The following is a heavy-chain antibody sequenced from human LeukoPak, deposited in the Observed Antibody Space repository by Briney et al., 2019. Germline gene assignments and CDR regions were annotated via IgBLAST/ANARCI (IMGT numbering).Heavy chain of an antibody. V-gene: IGHV1-46*01. J-gene: IGHJ5*02. D-gene: IGHD1-26*01. CDR2: INPSFNPGVDVT. CDR1: GYTFSSYH. Sequence: ASVKVSCKASGYTFSSYHIHWVRQAPGQGLEWMGRINPSFNPGVDVTSYAQKFQGRVTITTDESTSTAYMELSSLRSEDTAVYYCALPYSGSYSLDPWGQGTLVTVSS. CDR3: ALPYSGSYSLDP.